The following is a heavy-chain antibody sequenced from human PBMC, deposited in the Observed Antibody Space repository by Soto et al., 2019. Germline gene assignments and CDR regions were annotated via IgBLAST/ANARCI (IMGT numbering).Heavy chain of an antibody. D-gene: IGHD2-15*01. J-gene: IGHJ6*02. Sequence: QVQLVESGGGVVQPGGSLRLPCITSGFTFNTYGMYWVRQAPGKGLECVAIIWYDGSNKYYGDSVKGRFTIHRDNSKNTLYQQINSQEDDDTALYYCARGDCTGAYCYSWPFNYGVDVWGQGTTDTVSS. CDR3: ARGDCTGAYCYSWPFNYGVDV. CDR1: GFTFNTYG. CDR2: IWYDGSNK. V-gene: IGHV3-33*08.